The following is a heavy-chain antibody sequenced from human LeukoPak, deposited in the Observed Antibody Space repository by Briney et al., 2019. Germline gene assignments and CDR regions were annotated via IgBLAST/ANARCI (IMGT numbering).Heavy chain of an antibody. V-gene: IGHV3-30-3*01. CDR1: GFTFSSYA. D-gene: IGHD3-10*01. CDR2: ISYDGSNK. J-gene: IGHJ6*02. CDR3: ARAGGSGSYYGVYYYYGMDV. Sequence: PGGSLRLSCAASGFTFSSYAMHWVRQAPGKGLEWVAVISYDGSNKYYADSVKGRFTISRDNSKNTLYLQMNSLRAEDTAVYYCARAGGSGSYYGVYYYYGMDVWGQGTTVTVSS.